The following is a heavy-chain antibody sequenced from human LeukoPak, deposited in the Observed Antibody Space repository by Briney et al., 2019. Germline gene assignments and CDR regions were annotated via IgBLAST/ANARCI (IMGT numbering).Heavy chain of an antibody. CDR1: GGPFSGYY. CDR3: ARLYYYDSSGIDY. CDR2: INHSGST. J-gene: IGHJ4*02. V-gene: IGHV4-34*01. Sequence: SETLSLTCAVYGGPFSGYYWSWIRQPPGKGLEWIGEINHSGSTNYNPSLKSRVTISVDTSKNQFSLKLSSVTAADTAVYYCARLYYYDSSGIDYWGQGTLVTVSS. D-gene: IGHD3-22*01.